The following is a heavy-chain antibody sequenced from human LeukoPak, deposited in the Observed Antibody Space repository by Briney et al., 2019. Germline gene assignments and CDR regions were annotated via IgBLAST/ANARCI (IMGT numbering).Heavy chain of an antibody. CDR1: GYTFTSYY. V-gene: IGHV1-46*01. Sequence: ASVKASCKASGYTFTSYYMNWVRQAPGQGLEWMGIINPSGGSTSYAQKFQGRVTMTTDTSTSTAYMELRSLRSDDTAVYYCARDYCSSTSCYWPDYWGQGTLVTVSS. CDR2: INPSGGST. D-gene: IGHD2-2*01. J-gene: IGHJ4*02. CDR3: ARDYCSSTSCYWPDY.